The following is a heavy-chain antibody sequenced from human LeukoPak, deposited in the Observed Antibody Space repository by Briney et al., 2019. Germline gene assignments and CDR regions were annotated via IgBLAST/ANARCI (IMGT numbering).Heavy chain of an antibody. D-gene: IGHD3-22*01. CDR3: ATRGGDSSGYTDY. Sequence: PSETLSLTCTVSGGSISSYYWSWIRQPPGKGLEWIGYIYYSGSTNYNPSLKSRVTISVDTSKNQFSLKLSSVTAADTAVYYCATRGGDSSGYTDYWGQGTLVTVSS. V-gene: IGHV4-59*08. CDR1: GGSISSYY. J-gene: IGHJ4*02. CDR2: IYYSGST.